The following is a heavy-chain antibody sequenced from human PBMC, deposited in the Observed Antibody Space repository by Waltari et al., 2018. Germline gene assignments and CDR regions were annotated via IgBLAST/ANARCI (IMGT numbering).Heavy chain of an antibody. CDR2: FYSSEST. CDR3: ARASYGSGSSWFDP. D-gene: IGHD3-10*01. Sequence: QVQLQESGPGLVKPSETLSLICSVSGGSISTHSWGWIRQPPGKTLEWIGSFYSSESTNYLPSLTSRVTISLDMSKNQFSLKLRSVSAADTAVYYCARASYGSGSSWFDPWGQGNLVTVSS. CDR1: GGSISTHS. J-gene: IGHJ5*02. V-gene: IGHV4-59*11.